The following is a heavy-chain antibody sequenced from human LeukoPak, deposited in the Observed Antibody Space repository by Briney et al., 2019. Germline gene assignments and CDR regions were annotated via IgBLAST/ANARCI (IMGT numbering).Heavy chain of an antibody. Sequence: GASVKVSCKASGYTFTCYYMHWVRQAPGQGLEWMGWINPNSGGTNYAQKFQGRVTMTRDTSISTAYMELSRLRSDDTAVYYCARQGGDVVVVAAEGDNWFDPWGQGTLVTVSS. J-gene: IGHJ5*02. CDR2: INPNSGGT. D-gene: IGHD2-15*01. CDR3: ARQGGDVVVVAAEGDNWFDP. V-gene: IGHV1-2*02. CDR1: GYTFTCYY.